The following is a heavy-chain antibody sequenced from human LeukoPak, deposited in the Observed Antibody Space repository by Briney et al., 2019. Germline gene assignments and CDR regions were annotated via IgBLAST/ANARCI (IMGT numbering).Heavy chain of an antibody. CDR2: IKSKTDVGTT. V-gene: IGHV3-15*01. CDR3: TTGITMVRGVIHLIDY. CDR1: GFTFSNAW. J-gene: IGHJ4*02. D-gene: IGHD3-10*01. Sequence: PGGSLRLSCAASGFTFSNAWMRWVRQAPGKGGEWVGRIKSKTDVGTTNYSPPLKDIFTISTDDSKNTLYLQMNSLKTEDTAVYYCTTGITMVRGVIHLIDYWGQGTLVTVSS.